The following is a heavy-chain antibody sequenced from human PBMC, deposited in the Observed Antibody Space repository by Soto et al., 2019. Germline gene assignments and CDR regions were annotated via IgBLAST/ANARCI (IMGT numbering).Heavy chain of an antibody. D-gene: IGHD3-9*01. V-gene: IGHV1-18*01. CDR3: AREGTILTGYRHYYYFGMDV. CDR2: ISAYNGNT. CDR1: GYTFTSYG. J-gene: IGHJ6*02. Sequence: QVQLVQSGAEVKKPGASVKVSCKASGYTFTSYGISWVRQAPGQGLEWMGWISAYNGNTNYAQKLQGRVTMTTDTSTSTAYMELRGLRSDDTAVYYCAREGTILTGYRHYYYFGMDVWGQGTTVTVSS.